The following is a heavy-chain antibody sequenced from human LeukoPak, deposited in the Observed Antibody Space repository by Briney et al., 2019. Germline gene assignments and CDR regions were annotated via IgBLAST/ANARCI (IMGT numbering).Heavy chain of an antibody. CDR3: ASGKAGTASWFDY. J-gene: IGHJ4*02. Sequence: GGSLRLSCAASGFTFSSYAMHWVRQAPGKGLEWVAVISYDGSNKYYADSVKGRFTISRDNSKNTLYLQMNSLRAEDTAVYYCASGKAGTASWFDYWGQGTLVTVSP. D-gene: IGHD1-1*01. CDR2: ISYDGSNK. CDR1: GFTFSSYA. V-gene: IGHV3-30-3*01.